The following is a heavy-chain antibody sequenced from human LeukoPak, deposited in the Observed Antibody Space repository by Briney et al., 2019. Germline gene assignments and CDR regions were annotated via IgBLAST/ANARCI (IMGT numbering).Heavy chain of an antibody. Sequence: ASQTLSLTCTVSGGSISSYYWSWIRQPPGKGLEWIGYIYYSGSTNYNPSLKSRVTISVDTSKNQFSLKLSSVTAADTAVYYCARVNTAMATGYYYYMDVWGKGTTVTVSS. V-gene: IGHV4-59*01. CDR2: IYYSGST. CDR1: GGSISSYY. CDR3: ARVNTAMATGYYYYMDV. D-gene: IGHD5-18*01. J-gene: IGHJ6*03.